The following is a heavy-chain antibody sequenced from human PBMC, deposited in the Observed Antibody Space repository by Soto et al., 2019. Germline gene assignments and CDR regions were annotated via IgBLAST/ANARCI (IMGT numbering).Heavy chain of an antibody. CDR1: GFTFSSYG. CDR2: ISYDGRNK. V-gene: IGHV3-30*18. D-gene: IGHD6-19*01. Sequence: GGSLRLSCAASGFTFSSYGMHWVRQAPGKGLEWVAVISYDGRNKYYADSVKGRFTISRDNSKNTLYLQMSSLRPEDTAVYYCVKDGSSGWPYYYGMDVWGQGTTVTVSS. J-gene: IGHJ6*02. CDR3: VKDGSSGWPYYYGMDV.